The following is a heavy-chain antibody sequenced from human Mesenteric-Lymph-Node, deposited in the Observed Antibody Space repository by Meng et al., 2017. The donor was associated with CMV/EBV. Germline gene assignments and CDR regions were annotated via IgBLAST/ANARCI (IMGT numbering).Heavy chain of an antibody. Sequence: ASVKVSCKASGYTFIGYYMYWVRQATGQGLEWMGWMNPNSGNTGYAQKFQGRVTMTRNTSISTAYMELSSLRSEDTAVYYCARSGGASSAFDIWGQGTMVTVSS. J-gene: IGHJ3*02. CDR3: ARSGGASSAFDI. CDR1: GYTFIGYY. D-gene: IGHD1-26*01. V-gene: IGHV1-8*02. CDR2: MNPNSGNT.